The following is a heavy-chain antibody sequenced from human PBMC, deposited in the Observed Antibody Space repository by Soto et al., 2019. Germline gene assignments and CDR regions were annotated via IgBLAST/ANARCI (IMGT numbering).Heavy chain of an antibody. CDR1: GGSISSGDYY. Sequence: SETLSLTCTVSGGSISSGDYYWSWIRQPPGKGLEWIGYIYYSGSTYYNPSLKSRVTISVDTSKNQFSLKLSSVTAADTAVYYCARGPPTPWRVTTIGMHDYWGQGTLVTVSS. CDR2: IYYSGST. CDR3: ARGPPTPWRVTTIGMHDY. D-gene: IGHD5-12*01. J-gene: IGHJ4*02. V-gene: IGHV4-30-4*01.